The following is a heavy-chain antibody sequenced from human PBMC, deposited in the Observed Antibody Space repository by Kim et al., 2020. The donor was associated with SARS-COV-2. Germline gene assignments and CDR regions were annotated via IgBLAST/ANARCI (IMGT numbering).Heavy chain of an antibody. CDR3: AKDSGDYLYYLDH. D-gene: IGHD4-17*01. J-gene: IGHJ4*02. V-gene: IGHV3-9*01. Sequence: YADSVKGRFTVSRGNAKNSLYLQMDSLRTEDTAFYHCAKDSGDYLYYLDHWGQGALVAVTS.